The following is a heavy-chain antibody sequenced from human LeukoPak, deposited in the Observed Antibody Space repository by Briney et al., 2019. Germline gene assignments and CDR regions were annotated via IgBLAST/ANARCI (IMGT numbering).Heavy chain of an antibody. D-gene: IGHD3-16*01. CDR1: GDSVSSNSAA. J-gene: IGHJ4*02. CDR3: VRGGGSFDY. V-gene: IGHV6-1*01. Sequence: SQTLSLICAISGDSVSSNSAAWNWIRQSPSRGLEWLGRTYYRSKWFIDHAVSVKSRITINPDTSKNQFTLQLNSVTPEDTAVYYCVRGGGSFDYWGQGTLVTVSS. CDR2: TYYRSKWFI.